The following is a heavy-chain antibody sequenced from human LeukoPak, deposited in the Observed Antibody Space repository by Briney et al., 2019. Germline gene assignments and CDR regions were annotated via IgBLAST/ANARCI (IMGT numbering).Heavy chain of an antibody. Sequence: PSETLSLTCAVYGGSFSGYYWSWIRQPPGKGLEWIGEINHSGSTNYNPSLKSRVTISVDKSKIQFSLKLSSVTAADTAVYYCARVSSGATTVDYWGQGTLVTVSS. D-gene: IGHD1-26*01. V-gene: IGHV4-34*01. CDR2: INHSGST. CDR3: ARVSSGATTVDY. CDR1: GGSFSGYY. J-gene: IGHJ4*02.